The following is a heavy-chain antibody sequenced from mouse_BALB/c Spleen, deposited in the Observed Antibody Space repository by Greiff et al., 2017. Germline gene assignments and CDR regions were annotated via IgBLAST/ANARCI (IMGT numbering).Heavy chain of an antibody. CDR3: AGGGSSYFDY. Sequence: DVKLVESGGGLVQPGGSLKLSCAASGFTFSSYTMSWVRQTPEKRLEWVAYISNGGGSTYYPDTVKGRFTISRDNAKNTLYLQMSSLKSEDTAMYDCAGGGSSYFDYWGQGTTLTVSS. CDR1: GFTFSSYT. CDR2: ISNGGGST. D-gene: IGHD1-1*01. V-gene: IGHV5-12-2*01. J-gene: IGHJ2*01.